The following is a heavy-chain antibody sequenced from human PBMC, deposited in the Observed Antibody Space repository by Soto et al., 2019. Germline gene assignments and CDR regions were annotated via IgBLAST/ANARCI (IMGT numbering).Heavy chain of an antibody. Sequence: SETLSLTCDVSGDFLTTYYWNWIRQSPGKGLEWIGYIFYGGHTNYNPSLRGRATISVDTSKNQFSLKLSSVTAADTAVYYCAKDGSWGDHYYFDNWGQGTLVTVSS. CDR2: IFYGGHT. J-gene: IGHJ4*02. CDR1: GDFLTTYY. V-gene: IGHV4-59*01. D-gene: IGHD2-21*02. CDR3: AKDGSWGDHYYFDN.